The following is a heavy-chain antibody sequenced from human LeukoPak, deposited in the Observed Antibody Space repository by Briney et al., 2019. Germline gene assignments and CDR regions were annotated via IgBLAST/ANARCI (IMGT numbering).Heavy chain of an antibody. D-gene: IGHD6-19*01. CDR3: ARRLKYSGGWFSRPNWFDR. J-gene: IGHJ5*02. V-gene: IGHV4-34*01. CDR1: GESFSDLY. CDR2: INHSGNT. Sequence: PSETLSLTCSISGESFSDLYWSWVRQSPGKALEWIGDINHSGNTDYSPSLKSRVTISLDTSKKQFSLNLTSVTAADTAVYYCARRLKYSGGWFSRPNWFDRWGQGSLVTVSS.